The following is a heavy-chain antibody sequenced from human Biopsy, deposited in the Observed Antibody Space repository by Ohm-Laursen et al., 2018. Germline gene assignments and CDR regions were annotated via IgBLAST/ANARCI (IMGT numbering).Heavy chain of an antibody. J-gene: IGHJ4*02. V-gene: IGHV4-39*01. D-gene: IGHD3-10*01. CDR1: GGSISRSSYY. CDR3: ARQEFATSPLDY. Sequence: PGTLSLTCTVTGGSISRSSYYWDWIRQPPGKGLVWIGSIYYSGSTYYNPSLKSRVTISADRSKNQFSLKLTSVTAADTAMYYCARQEFATSPLDYWGQGSLVTVSS. CDR2: IYYSGST.